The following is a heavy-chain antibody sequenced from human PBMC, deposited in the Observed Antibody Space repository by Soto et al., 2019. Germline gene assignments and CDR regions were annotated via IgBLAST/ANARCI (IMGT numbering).Heavy chain of an antibody. CDR2: FDPEDGET. J-gene: IGHJ4*02. CDR3: ATGFAYCGGDCYSGGQFRDDY. CDR1: GYTLTELS. V-gene: IGHV1-24*01. Sequence: ASVKVSCKVSGYTLTELSMHWVRQAPGKGLEWMGGFDPEDGETIYAQKFQGRVTMTEDTSTDTAYMELSSLRSEDTAVYYCATGFAYCGGDCYSGGQFRDDYWGQGTLVTVSS. D-gene: IGHD2-21*02.